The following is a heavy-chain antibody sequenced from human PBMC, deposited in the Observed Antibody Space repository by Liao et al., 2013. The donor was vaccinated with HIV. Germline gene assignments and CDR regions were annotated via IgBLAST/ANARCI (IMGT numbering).Heavy chain of an antibody. Sequence: QVQLQESGPGLVKPSETLSLTCTVSGVSISSYYWSWIRQPAGKGLEWIGLIYTSGSTNYNPSLKSRVTMSVDTSKNQFSLKLSSVTAADTAMYYCARGLANWGVVPTINAFDIWGQGTLVTVSS. CDR1: GVSISSYY. D-gene: IGHD7-27*01. CDR3: ARGLANWGVVPTINAFDI. J-gene: IGHJ3*02. V-gene: IGHV4-4*07. CDR2: IYTSGST.